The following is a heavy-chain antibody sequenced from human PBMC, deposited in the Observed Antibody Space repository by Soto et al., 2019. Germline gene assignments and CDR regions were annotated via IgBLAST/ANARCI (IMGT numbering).Heavy chain of an antibody. Sequence: VGSLRLSCAASGFTFSSYWMHWVRQAPGKGLVWVSRINSDGSSTSYADSVKGRFTISRDNAKNTLYLQMNSLRAEDTAVYYCASSYHDFWSGYPLDVWGQGTTVTVSS. J-gene: IGHJ6*02. CDR1: GFTFSSYW. D-gene: IGHD3-3*01. CDR3: ASSYHDFWSGYPLDV. CDR2: INSDGSST. V-gene: IGHV3-74*01.